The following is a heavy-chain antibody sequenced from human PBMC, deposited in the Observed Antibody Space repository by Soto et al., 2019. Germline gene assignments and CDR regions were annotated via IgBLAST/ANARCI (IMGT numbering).Heavy chain of an antibody. D-gene: IGHD3-10*01. V-gene: IGHV6-1*01. CDR3: AREWFTMVRGVIYSYYGMDV. CDR2: TYYRSKWYN. Sequence: PSQTLTLTCAISGDSVPSNSGAWIWIRQSPARGLEWLGRTYYRSKWYNDYAISVKSRITIQPDTSKNQFSLQLNSVTPEDTAVYYCAREWFTMVRGVIYSYYGMDVWGQRTTVTVSS. CDR1: GDSVPSNSGA. J-gene: IGHJ6*02.